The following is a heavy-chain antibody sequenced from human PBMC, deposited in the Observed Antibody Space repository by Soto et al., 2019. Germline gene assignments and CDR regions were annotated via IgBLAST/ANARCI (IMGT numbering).Heavy chain of an antibody. V-gene: IGHV4-31*03. CDR3: ARGGDYRVDWFDP. CDR2: IYYSGST. CDR1: GGSISSGGYY. D-gene: IGHD4-17*01. J-gene: IGHJ5*02. Sequence: QVQLQESGPGLVKPSQTLSLTCTVSGGSISSGGYYWSWIRQHPGKGLEWIGYIYYSGSTYYNPSLKSRVTISVDTSKHPFSLKLSSVTAADTAVYYCARGGDYRVDWFDPWGQGTLVTVSS.